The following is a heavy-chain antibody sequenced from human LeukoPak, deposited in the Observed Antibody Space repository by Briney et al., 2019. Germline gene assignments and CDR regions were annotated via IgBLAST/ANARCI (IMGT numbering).Heavy chain of an antibody. CDR1: GYTFTSYD. D-gene: IGHD5-18*01. V-gene: IGHV1-8*01. CDR2: MNPNSGNT. CDR3: ARDLDGSSYETA. J-gene: IGHJ5*02. Sequence: ASVKVSCKASGYTFTSYDINWVRQATGQGLEWMGWMNPNSGNTGYAQKFQGRVTMTRNTSISTAYMELRSLRSDDTAVYYCARDLDGSSYETAWGQGTLVTVSS.